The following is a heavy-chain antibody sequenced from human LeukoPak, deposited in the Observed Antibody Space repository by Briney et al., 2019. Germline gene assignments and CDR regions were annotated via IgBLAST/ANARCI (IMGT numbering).Heavy chain of an antibody. CDR3: ATEGGDWGEGYFDY. CDR2: ISDSGSTI. CDR1: GFTFSDSY. D-gene: IGHD3-16*01. V-gene: IGHV3-11*01. Sequence: PGGSLRLSCAASGFTFSDSYMSWFRQVPGKGLEWVSYISDSGSTIYYADSVKGRFTISRDNAKNSLYLQMNSLRAEDTAVYYCATEGGDWGEGYFDYWGQGTLVTVSS. J-gene: IGHJ4*02.